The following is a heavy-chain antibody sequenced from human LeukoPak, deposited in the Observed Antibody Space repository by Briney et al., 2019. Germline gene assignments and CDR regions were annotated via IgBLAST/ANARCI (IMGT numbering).Heavy chain of an antibody. CDR2: ISSSGSTI. V-gene: IGHV3-11*01. Sequence: GGSLRLSCAASGFTFSDYYMSWIRQAPGKGLEWVSYISSSGSTIYYADSVKGRFTISRDNAENSLHLQMNSLRIEDTAIYYCATDIRAVGDSRYFDYWGQGVLVTVSS. CDR1: GFTFSDYY. CDR3: ATDIRAVGDSRYFDY. J-gene: IGHJ4*02. D-gene: IGHD1-26*01.